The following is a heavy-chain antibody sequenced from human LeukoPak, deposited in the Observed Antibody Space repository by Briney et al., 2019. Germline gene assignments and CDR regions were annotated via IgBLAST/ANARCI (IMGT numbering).Heavy chain of an antibody. J-gene: IGHJ6*03. Sequence: SSETLSLTCTVSGGSISSSSYYWGWIRQPPGKGLEWIGSIYYSGSTYYNPSLKSRVTISVDTSKNQFSLKLSSVTAADTAVYYCARWNYNLVVPAAINYYYYYMDVWGKGTTVTVSS. CDR1: GGSISSSSYY. D-gene: IGHD2-2*02. CDR3: ARWNYNLVVPAAINYYYYYMDV. CDR2: IYYSGST. V-gene: IGHV4-39*01.